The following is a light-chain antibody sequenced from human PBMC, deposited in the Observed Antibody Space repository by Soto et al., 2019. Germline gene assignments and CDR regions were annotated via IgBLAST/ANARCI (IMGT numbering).Light chain of an antibody. Sequence: EIVLTQFPGALSLSPGERVTLSCRASQTVSNTYLAWYQPKSGQAPKFLIYGASNMATGIPDMFSGSGSGTDFTLTIRKLEPADFAVYYCQQYGALPPSFGGGTKVEIK. J-gene: IGKJ4*01. CDR2: GAS. CDR3: QQYGALPPS. CDR1: QTVSNTY. V-gene: IGKV3-20*01.